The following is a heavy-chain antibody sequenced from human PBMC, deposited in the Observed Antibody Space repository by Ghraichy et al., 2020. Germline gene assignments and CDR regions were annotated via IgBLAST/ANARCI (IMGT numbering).Heavy chain of an antibody. CDR3: ARFSDCGGECPWDY. V-gene: IGHV3-23*01. CDR2: LSARTGKT. J-gene: IGHJ4*02. CDR1: GFTFSGYA. D-gene: IGHD2-21*01. Sequence: GESLNISCAASGFTFSGYAMSWVRQAPGKGPEWISSLSARTGKTFYADSVNGRFTISRDVSKNTLYLQLNNLGADDAARYYCARFSDCGGECPWDYWGPGTLVSVSS.